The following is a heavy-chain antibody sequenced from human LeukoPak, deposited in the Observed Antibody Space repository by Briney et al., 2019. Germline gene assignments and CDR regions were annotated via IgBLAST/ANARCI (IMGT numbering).Heavy chain of an antibody. CDR1: GYIFTNYY. V-gene: IGHV1-69*13. Sequence: ASVKVSCKASGYIFTNYYIHWVRQAPRQGLEWMGGIIPIFGTANYAQKFQGRVTITADESTSTAYMELSSLRSEDTAVYYCAIDYWRGSCGYWGQGTLVTVSS. D-gene: IGHD3-3*01. J-gene: IGHJ4*02. CDR3: AIDYWRGSCGY. CDR2: IIPIFGTA.